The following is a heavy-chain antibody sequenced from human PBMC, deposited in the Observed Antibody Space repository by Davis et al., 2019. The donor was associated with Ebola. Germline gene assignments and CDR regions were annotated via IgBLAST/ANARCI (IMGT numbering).Heavy chain of an antibody. J-gene: IGHJ4*02. CDR2: IIPILGIA. CDR3: ARDLDTAMVTD. V-gene: IGHV1-69*04. CDR1: GYTFTSYG. Sequence: SVKVSCKASGYTFTSYGISWVRQAPGQGLEWMGRIIPILGIANYAQKFQGRVTITADKSTSTAYMELSSLRSEDTAVYYCARDLDTAMVTDWGQGTLVTVSS. D-gene: IGHD5-18*01.